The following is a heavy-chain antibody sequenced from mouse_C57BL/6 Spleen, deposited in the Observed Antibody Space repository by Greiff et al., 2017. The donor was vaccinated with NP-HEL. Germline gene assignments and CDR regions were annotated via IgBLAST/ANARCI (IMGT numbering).Heavy chain of an antibody. J-gene: IGHJ2*01. Sequence: VQLQQSGAELVKPGASVKMSCKASGYTFTSYWITWVKQRPGQGLEWIGDIYPGSGSTNYNEKFKSKATLTVDTSSSTAYMQLSILTSEDSAVYYCARAPLTTVVPWGQGTTLTVSS. V-gene: IGHV1-55*01. CDR2: IYPGSGST. CDR3: ARAPLTTVVP. D-gene: IGHD1-1*01. CDR1: GYTFTSYW.